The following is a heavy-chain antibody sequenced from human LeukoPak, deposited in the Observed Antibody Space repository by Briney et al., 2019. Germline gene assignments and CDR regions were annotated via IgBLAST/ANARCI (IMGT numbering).Heavy chain of an antibody. CDR2: IYHSGTT. J-gene: IGHJ4*02. Sequence: SQTLSLTCTVSGGSISSGGYYWSWIRQHPGKDLEWIGNIYHSGTTFYNPSLESRLTISVDTSKNQFSLRLSSVTAADTAVYYCAREIYDSSGYYYVRGWGQGTLVTVSS. CDR1: GGSISSGGYY. D-gene: IGHD3-22*01. CDR3: AREIYDSSGYYYVRG. V-gene: IGHV4-31*03.